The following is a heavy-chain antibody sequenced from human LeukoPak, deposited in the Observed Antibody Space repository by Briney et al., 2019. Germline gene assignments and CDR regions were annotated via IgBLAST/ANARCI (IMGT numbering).Heavy chain of an antibody. CDR1: GFTFSSYS. Sequence: GGSLRLSCAGSGFTFSSYSMTWVRQAPGKGLEWVSSITRSSIYTYYADSVKGRFTISRDDAKKSLYLQMNSLRTEDTAVYYCVRALYDGSGYYSHFDYWGQGTLVTVSS. J-gene: IGHJ4*02. CDR3: VRALYDGSGYYSHFDY. D-gene: IGHD3-22*01. CDR2: ITRSSIYT. V-gene: IGHV3-21*01.